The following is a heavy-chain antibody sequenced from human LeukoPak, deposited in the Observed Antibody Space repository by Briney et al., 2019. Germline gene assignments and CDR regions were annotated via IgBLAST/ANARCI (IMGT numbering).Heavy chain of an antibody. Sequence: GGSLRLSCAASGFTFSSFSMNWVRQAPGKGLEWVSFITGSSSTIYYADSVKGRFTISRDNSKNTLYLQMNSLRAEDTAVYYCARRQRANWGSGGAFDIWGQGTMVTVSS. J-gene: IGHJ3*02. CDR2: ITGSSSTI. V-gene: IGHV3-48*01. CDR1: GFTFSSFS. CDR3: ARRQRANWGSGGAFDI. D-gene: IGHD7-27*01.